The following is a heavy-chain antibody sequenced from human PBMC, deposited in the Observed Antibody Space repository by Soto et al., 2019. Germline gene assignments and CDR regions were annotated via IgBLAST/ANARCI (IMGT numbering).Heavy chain of an antibody. CDR3: GPRGAVAPRGY. Sequence: VQLQQWGAGLLKPSETLSLTCAVSGGSFSDFYWTWIRQLPGKGLEWIGEINHIGYTNYNPSLESRVAISVDTPKHQFSLNLRSVTAADTAVYYCGPRGAVAPRGYWGQGTLVTVSS. CDR2: INHIGYT. D-gene: IGHD2-15*01. CDR1: GGSFSDFY. V-gene: IGHV4-34*02. J-gene: IGHJ4*02.